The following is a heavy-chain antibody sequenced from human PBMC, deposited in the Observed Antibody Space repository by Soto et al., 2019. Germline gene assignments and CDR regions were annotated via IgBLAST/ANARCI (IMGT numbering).Heavy chain of an antibody. CDR2: IYPGDSDT. V-gene: IGHV5-51*01. D-gene: IGHD5-12*01. J-gene: IGHJ4*02. CDR3: ARLPYSGYDFYYFDY. Sequence: GGSLRLSCKGSGYSFTSYWIGWVRQMPGKGLEWMGIIYPGDSDTRYSPSFQGQVTISADKSISTAYLQWSSLKASDTAMYYCARLPYSGYDFYYFDYWGQGTLVTVSS. CDR1: GYSFTSYW.